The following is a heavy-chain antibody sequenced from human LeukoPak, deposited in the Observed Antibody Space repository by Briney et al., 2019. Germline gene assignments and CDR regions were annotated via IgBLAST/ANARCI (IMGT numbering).Heavy chain of an antibody. CDR2: IYYSGST. V-gene: IGHV4-59*01. Sequence: SETLSLTCTVSGGSISSYYWSWIRQPPGKGLEWIGYIYYSGSTNYNPSLKSRVTISVDTSKNQFSLKLSSVTAADTAVYYCARAYYDFWSGYPHYYYYGMDVWGQGTTVTVSS. D-gene: IGHD3-3*01. CDR1: GGSISSYY. J-gene: IGHJ6*02. CDR3: ARAYYDFWSGYPHYYYYGMDV.